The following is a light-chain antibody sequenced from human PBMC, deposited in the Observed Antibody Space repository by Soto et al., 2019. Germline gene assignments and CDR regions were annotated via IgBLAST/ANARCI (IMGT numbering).Light chain of an antibody. Sequence: AIQMTQSPSSLSASVGDRVTITCRASQGIRNDLGWYQQKPGKAPKLLIYAASSLQSGVPSRFSGSGSGTDFTTTISTLQPEDFATYYCLQDYNYPRTFGQGTKVEIK. CDR3: LQDYNYPRT. V-gene: IGKV1-6*01. CDR1: QGIRND. CDR2: AAS. J-gene: IGKJ1*01.